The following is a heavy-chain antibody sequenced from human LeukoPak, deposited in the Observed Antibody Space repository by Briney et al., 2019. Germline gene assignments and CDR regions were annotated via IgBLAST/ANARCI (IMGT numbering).Heavy chain of an antibody. CDR1: EFIFSGYW. V-gene: IGHV3-7*01. CDR2: IQQDGSEK. CDR3: ARDGFVGAADY. Sequence: GGSLRLSCAASEFIFSGYWMNWVRQAPGKGLEWVANIQQDGSEKQYVDSVRGRFTISRDNAKNSLYLQMNSLRVEDTAVYYCARDGFVGAADYWGQGTLVTVSS. D-gene: IGHD6-13*01. J-gene: IGHJ4*02.